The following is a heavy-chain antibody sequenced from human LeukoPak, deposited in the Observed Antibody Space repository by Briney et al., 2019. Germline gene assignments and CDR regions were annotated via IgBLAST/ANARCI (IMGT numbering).Heavy chain of an antibody. V-gene: IGHV4-59*12. CDR2: LDYSGST. CDR1: GGSISSYY. J-gene: IGHJ3*02. CDR3: ARVSYYYDSSEAFDI. Sequence: PSETLSLTCTVSGGSISSYYGTWIRQPPGKGPEWIGYLDYSGSTNYNPSLKSRVTISVDTSKNQFSLKLSSVTAADTAVYYCARVSYYYDSSEAFDIWGQGTMVTVSS. D-gene: IGHD3-22*01.